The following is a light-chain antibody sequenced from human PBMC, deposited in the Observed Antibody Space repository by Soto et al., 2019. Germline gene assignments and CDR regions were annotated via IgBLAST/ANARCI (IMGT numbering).Light chain of an antibody. V-gene: IGKV1-39*01. Sequence: DIQMTQSPSSLSASVGDRVTITCRASQSISNYLNWYQQKPGKAPKLLIYAASSLQSGVPSRFSGSGSGTDFTLTISCLQPDDFATYYCQQYNSYPRTFGQGTKV. J-gene: IGKJ1*01. CDR3: QQYNSYPRT. CDR1: QSISNY. CDR2: AAS.